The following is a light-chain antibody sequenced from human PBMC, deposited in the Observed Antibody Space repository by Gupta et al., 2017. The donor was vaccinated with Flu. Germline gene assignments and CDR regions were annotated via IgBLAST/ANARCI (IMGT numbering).Light chain of an antibody. Sequence: DAVMTQSPLSLPVTLGQPASISCRSSESLVYSDGDSYVSWFHQRPGQSPRRLICKASNRDSGVPDRISGSGSGTDFTLTISRLEAEDVGVYYCRHSTSCQWTFGQGTKVEI. CDR2: KAS. CDR3: RHSTSCQWT. CDR1: ESLVYSDGDSY. V-gene: IGKV2-30*01. J-gene: IGKJ1*01.